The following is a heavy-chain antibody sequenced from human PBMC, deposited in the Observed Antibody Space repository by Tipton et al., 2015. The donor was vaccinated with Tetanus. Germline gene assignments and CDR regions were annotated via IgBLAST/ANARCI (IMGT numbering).Heavy chain of an antibody. D-gene: IGHD4-17*01. J-gene: IGHJ5*02. V-gene: IGHV4-59*01. Sequence: LRLSCTVSGGSISSYYWSWIRQPPGKGLEWIGYIYYSGSTNYNPSLKSRVTISVDTSKNQFSLKLSSVTAADTAVYYCARGGRYDYGVQGWFDPWGQGTLVPVSS. CDR2: IYYSGST. CDR1: GGSISSYY. CDR3: ARGGRYDYGVQGWFDP.